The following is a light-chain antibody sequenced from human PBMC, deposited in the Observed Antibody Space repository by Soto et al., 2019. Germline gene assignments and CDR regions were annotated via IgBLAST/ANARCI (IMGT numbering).Light chain of an antibody. Sequence: IQMTQSPSSLSASVGDSVTVTCRASQSINIYLNWYQQKPGKAPTLLIYGASSLQSGVPSRFTGGGSRTDVTLNISSLQPEDFATYYCQQSYRSPYTFGQGTKLEIK. CDR3: QQSYRSPYT. J-gene: IGKJ2*01. CDR1: QSINIY. V-gene: IGKV1-39*01. CDR2: GAS.